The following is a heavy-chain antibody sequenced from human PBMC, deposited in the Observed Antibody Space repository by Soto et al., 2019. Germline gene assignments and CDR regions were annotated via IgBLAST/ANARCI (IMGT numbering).Heavy chain of an antibody. CDR3: ARGDSSGWYGYFDY. D-gene: IGHD6-19*01. CDR1: GFTFSSYA. Sequence: QVQLVESGGGVVQPGRSLRLSCAASGFTFSSYAMHWVRQAPGKGLEWVAVISYDGSNKYYADSVKGRFTISRDNSKNTLYLQMNSLRVEDTAVYYCARGDSSGWYGYFDYWGQGTLVTVSS. CDR2: ISYDGSNK. V-gene: IGHV3-30-3*01. J-gene: IGHJ4*02.